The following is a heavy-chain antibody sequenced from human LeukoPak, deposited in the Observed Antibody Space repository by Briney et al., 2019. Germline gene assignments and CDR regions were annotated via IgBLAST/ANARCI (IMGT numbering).Heavy chain of an antibody. J-gene: IGHJ4*02. CDR2: IYPGDSDT. Sequence: RESLKISCKGSGYSFSDFWIVWVRQMPGQGLEWMGIIYPGDSDTRYSPSFQGQVTISADKSISTAYLQWSSLKASDTAMYYCARLDDSSGYEFDYWGQGTLVTVSS. CDR3: ARLDDSSGYEFDY. CDR1: GYSFSDFW. V-gene: IGHV5-51*01. D-gene: IGHD3-22*01.